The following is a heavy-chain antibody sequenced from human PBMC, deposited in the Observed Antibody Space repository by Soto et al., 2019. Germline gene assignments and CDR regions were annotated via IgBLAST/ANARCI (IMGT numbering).Heavy chain of an antibody. CDR3: ARDKDRLQLGGNYYYILDV. CDR1: GGTFSTSA. CDR2: IMPVFPTP. Sequence: QVQLVQSGAEVKKPGSSVKVSCKTSGGTFSTSAISWVRQAPGQCLEWVGGIMPVFPTPDYAQNFQGRVTITADDSTTTAYLELTSLRADDTAVYYCARDKDRLQLGGNYYYILDVWGQGTAITVSS. V-gene: IGHV1-69*12. D-gene: IGHD1-1*01. J-gene: IGHJ6*02.